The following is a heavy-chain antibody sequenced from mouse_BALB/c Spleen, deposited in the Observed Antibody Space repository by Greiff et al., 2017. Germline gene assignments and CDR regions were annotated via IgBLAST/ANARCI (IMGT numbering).Heavy chain of an antibody. CDR3: ATIYYGNYGGAMDY. CDR1: GYAFTNYL. Sequence: VHLVESGAELVRPGTSVKVSCKASGYAFTNYLIEWVKQRPGQGLEWIGVINPGSGGTNYNEKFKGKATLTADKSSSTAYMQLSSLTSDDSAVYFCATIYYGNYGGAMDYWGQGTSVTVSS. V-gene: IGHV1-54*01. CDR2: INPGSGGT. D-gene: IGHD2-1*01. J-gene: IGHJ4*01.